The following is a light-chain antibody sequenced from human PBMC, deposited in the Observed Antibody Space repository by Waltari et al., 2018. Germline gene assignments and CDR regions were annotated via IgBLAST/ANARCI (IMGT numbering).Light chain of an antibody. CDR2: VNSDGSH. J-gene: IGLJ3*02. V-gene: IGLV4-69*01. CDR3: QTGGHGTWV. CDR1: SGHSTNV. Sequence: TQSPSASASLGASVKLTCTLSSGHSTNVIAWLQKRPEKGPRYLMKVNSDGSHNKGDEIPDRFSGSSSGAERYLTISSLQSEDEADYYCQTGGHGTWVFGGGTKLTVL.